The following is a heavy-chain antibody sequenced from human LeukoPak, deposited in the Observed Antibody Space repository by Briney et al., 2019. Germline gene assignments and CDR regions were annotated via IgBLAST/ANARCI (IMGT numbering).Heavy chain of an antibody. CDR1: GFTFSSYG. D-gene: IGHD6-19*01. CDR3: ARSEQWLAQFDS. J-gene: IGHJ4*02. V-gene: IGHV3-30*03. Sequence: GGSLRLSCAASGFTFSSYGMHWVRQAPGKGLEWVAVISYDGSNKYYADSVKGRFTISRDNSKNTLYLQMNSLRAEDTAVYYCARSEQWLAQFDSWGQGTLVTVSS. CDR2: ISYDGSNK.